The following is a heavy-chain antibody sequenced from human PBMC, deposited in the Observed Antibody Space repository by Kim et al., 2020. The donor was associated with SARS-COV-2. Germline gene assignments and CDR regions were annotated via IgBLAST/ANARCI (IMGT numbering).Heavy chain of an antibody. Sequence: GGSLRLSCAASGFTFSTFGMHWVRQPPGKGLEWVAATSHDGNKKFYADSVKGRFTISRDNSKNTLYLQMDSLTTEDTAVYYCAKLLSQWLLGGRTDLDYWGQGTLVTVSS. J-gene: IGHJ4*02. CDR3: AKLLSQWLLGGRTDLDY. CDR1: GFTFSTFG. D-gene: IGHD6-19*01. CDR2: TSHDGNKK. V-gene: IGHV3-30*18.